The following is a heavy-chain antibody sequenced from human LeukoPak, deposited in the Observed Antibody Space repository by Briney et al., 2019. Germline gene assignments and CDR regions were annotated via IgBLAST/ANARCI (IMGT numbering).Heavy chain of an antibody. CDR3: ARGRHSGYDYPSYYFDY. D-gene: IGHD5-12*01. J-gene: IGHJ4*02. Sequence: SVKVSCKASGGTFSSYAISWVRQAPGQGLEWMGGIIPIFGTANYAQKFQGRVTITTDESTSTAYMELSSLRSEDTAVYYCARGRHSGYDYPSYYFDYWGQGTLVTVSS. CDR1: GGTFSSYA. V-gene: IGHV1-69*05. CDR2: IIPIFGTA.